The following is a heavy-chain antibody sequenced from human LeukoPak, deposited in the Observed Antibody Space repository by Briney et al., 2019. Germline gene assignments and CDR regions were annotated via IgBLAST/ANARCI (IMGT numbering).Heavy chain of an antibody. V-gene: IGHV3-21*01. J-gene: IGHJ4*02. CDR2: ISSSSSYI. Sequence: GGSLRLSCAASGFTFSSYSMNWVRQAPGKGLEWVSSISSSSSYIYYADSVKGRFTISRDNAKDSLYLQMNSLRAEDTAVYYCASSRYYYDSSGYFDYWGQGTLVTVSS. CDR3: ASSRYYYDSSGYFDY. D-gene: IGHD3-22*01. CDR1: GFTFSSYS.